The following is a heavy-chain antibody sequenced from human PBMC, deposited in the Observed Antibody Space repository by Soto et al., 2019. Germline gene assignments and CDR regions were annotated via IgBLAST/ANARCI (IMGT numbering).Heavy chain of an antibody. CDR1: GFTFISYG. V-gene: IGHV3-23*01. J-gene: IGHJ5*02. Sequence: EMQLLESGGGLVQPGGSLRLSCAASGFTFISYGMTWVRQAPGKGLEWVSGITTTGRNTYYAESVKGRFTISRDNSKNVVYLQMKSLRAEDTAVYYCARGAAAAGTDWFAAWGQGTLVIVSS. D-gene: IGHD6-13*01. CDR3: ARGAAAAGTDWFAA. CDR2: ITTTGRNT.